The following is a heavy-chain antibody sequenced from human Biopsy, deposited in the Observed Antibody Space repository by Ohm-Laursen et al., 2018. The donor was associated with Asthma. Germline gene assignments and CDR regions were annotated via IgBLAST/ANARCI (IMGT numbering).Heavy chain of an antibody. D-gene: IGHD2-21*01. CDR3: ARGTIVAGIDY. CDR1: SGSGGYMRSGNYY. V-gene: IGHV4-39*07. Sequence: SETLSLTCSLSSGSGGYMRSGNYYWGWIRQPPGKGLEWIGSIYYSGATNYNPSLKSRAALSIDTSKNQFSLRLTFLSASDTAVYYCARGTIVAGIDYWSRGTLVTVSS. CDR2: IYYSGAT. J-gene: IGHJ4*02.